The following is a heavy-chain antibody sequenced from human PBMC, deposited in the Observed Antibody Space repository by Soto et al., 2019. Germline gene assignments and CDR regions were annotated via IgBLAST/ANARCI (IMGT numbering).Heavy chain of an antibody. CDR1: GGSFSGYY. CDR3: ARLGSSHYGMDV. D-gene: IGHD6-13*01. J-gene: IGHJ6*02. CDR2: INHSGST. Sequence: QVQLQQWGAGLLKPSETLSLTCAVYGGSFSGYYWSWSRQPPGKGLEWIGEINHSGSTNYNPSLKSRVTISVDTSKNQFSLKLSSVTAADTAVYYCARLGSSHYGMDVWGQGTTVTVSS. V-gene: IGHV4-34*01.